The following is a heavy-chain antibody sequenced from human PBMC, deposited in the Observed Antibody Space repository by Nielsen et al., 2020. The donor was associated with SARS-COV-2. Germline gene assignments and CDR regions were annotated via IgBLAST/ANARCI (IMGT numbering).Heavy chain of an antibody. D-gene: IGHD6-19*01. V-gene: IGHV3-7*03. CDR3: ASSSGWGLDY. Sequence: GGSLRLSCAASGFTFSSLWMSWVRQVPGKGLEWVADIKPDGSEKFYVDSVKGRFTISRDNAKNSMSLQMNSLRAEDTAVYYCASSSGWGLDYWGQGTLVTVSS. CDR1: GFTFSSLW. CDR2: IKPDGSEK. J-gene: IGHJ4*02.